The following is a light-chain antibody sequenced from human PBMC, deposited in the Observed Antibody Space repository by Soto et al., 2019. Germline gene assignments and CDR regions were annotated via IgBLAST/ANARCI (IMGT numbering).Light chain of an antibody. CDR2: GAN. J-gene: IGKJ1*01. V-gene: IGKV3-20*01. CDR3: HQHGTSPHT. CDR1: QSVRSIE. Sequence: EIVLTQSPGTLSLSPGQRVTLSCRASQSVRSIELAWYQLKPGQAPRLLIYGANNRATGIPDRFSGSESGTDCTLTISRLDPEDFAVYYCHQHGTSPHTFGQGTNVEIK.